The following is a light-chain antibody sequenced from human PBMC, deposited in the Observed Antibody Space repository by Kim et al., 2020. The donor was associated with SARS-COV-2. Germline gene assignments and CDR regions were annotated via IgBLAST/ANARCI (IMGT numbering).Light chain of an antibody. J-gene: IGLJ3*02. Sequence: SSELTQDPAVSVALGQTVRITCQGDSLRNYYGSWYQQKPGQAPVLVIYGKDNRPSGIPDRFSGSTSGDTASLTITGAQAEDEADYYCNSRDSSGYHLVFGGGTQLTVL. CDR3: NSRDSSGYHLV. V-gene: IGLV3-19*01. CDR2: GKD. CDR1: SLRNYY.